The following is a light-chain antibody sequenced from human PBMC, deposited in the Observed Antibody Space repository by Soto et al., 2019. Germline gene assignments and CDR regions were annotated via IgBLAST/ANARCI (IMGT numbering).Light chain of an antibody. CDR3: QQYNNWTLT. CDR2: GAS. Sequence: EIVVTQSPATLSVSPGERDPLSCVASQSVSRNLAWYQQKPGQAPRILIYGASTRATGIIARFSGSGSGKEFTITISSLKSEDFAVYYCQQYNNWTLTFGQGTRLEIK. CDR1: QSVSRN. J-gene: IGKJ5*01. V-gene: IGKV3-15*01.